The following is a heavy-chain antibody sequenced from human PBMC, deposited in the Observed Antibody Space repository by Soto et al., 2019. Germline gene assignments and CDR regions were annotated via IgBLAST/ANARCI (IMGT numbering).Heavy chain of an antibody. CDR3: AKDWYHTIDS. Sequence: GGSLRLSCATSGFDFSNTWIHWVRQVPGQGLVWVSRINSDGSSIIYADSVKGRFTLSRDNAKNTVHLQMSSLRVEDTAVYYCAKDWYHTIDSWGQGIPVTVSS. J-gene: IGHJ4*02. V-gene: IGHV3-74*01. CDR1: GFDFSNTW. CDR2: INSDGSSI. D-gene: IGHD1-20*01.